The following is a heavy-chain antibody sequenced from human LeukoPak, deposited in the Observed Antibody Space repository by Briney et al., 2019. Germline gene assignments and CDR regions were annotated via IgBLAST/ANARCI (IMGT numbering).Heavy chain of an antibody. D-gene: IGHD4-11*01. J-gene: IGHJ5*02. CDR2: ISGSGGST. V-gene: IGHV3-23*01. CDR3: AKAGDYGNYNWFDP. Sequence: PGGSLRLSCAASGFTFSTYALNRVRQAPGKGLEWVSAISGSGGSTYYADSVKGRFTISRDNSKNTLYLQMNSLRAEDTAVYYCAKAGDYGNYNWFDPWGQGTLVTVSS. CDR1: GFTFSTYA.